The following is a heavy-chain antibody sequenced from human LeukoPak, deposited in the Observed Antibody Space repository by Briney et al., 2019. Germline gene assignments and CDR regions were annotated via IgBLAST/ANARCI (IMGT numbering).Heavy chain of an antibody. Sequence: GGSLRLSCAASGFTVSSNYMSWVRQAPGKGLEWVSVIYSGGSTYYADSVKGRFTISRDNSKNTLYLQMNSLRAEDTAVYYCARGRKSSSWYRYYYYMDVWGKGTTVTISS. CDR1: GFTVSSNY. CDR3: ARGRKSSSWYRYYYYMDV. D-gene: IGHD6-13*01. V-gene: IGHV3-66*01. CDR2: IYSGGST. J-gene: IGHJ6*03.